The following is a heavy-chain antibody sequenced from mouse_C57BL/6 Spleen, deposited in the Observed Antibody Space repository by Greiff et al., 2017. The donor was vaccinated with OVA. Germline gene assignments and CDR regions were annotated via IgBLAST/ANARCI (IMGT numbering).Heavy chain of an antibody. CDR1: GYTFTGYW. D-gene: IGHD1-1*01. J-gene: IGHJ1*03. V-gene: IGHV1-9*01. Sequence: VQLQQSGAELMKPGASVKLSCKATGYTFTGYWIEWVKQRPGHGLEWIGEILPGSGSTNYNEKFKGKATLPADTSSNTSYMQLSSLTTEDSAIYYCARRRDYYGSRGFDVWGTGTTVTVSS. CDR3: ARRRDYYGSRGFDV. CDR2: ILPGSGST.